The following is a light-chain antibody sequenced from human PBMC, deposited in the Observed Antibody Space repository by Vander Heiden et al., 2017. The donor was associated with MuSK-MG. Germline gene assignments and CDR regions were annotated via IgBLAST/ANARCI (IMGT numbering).Light chain of an antibody. CDR1: QDISNY. Sequence: DIQMTQSPSSLSASVGDRVTITCQASQDISNYLNWYQQKPGKAPKLLIYDVSNLVTGVPSPLRGRGPRTDFTFSIISLQPEPLATYYCQQYYTLPLTFGGWTKVELK. CDR3: QQYYTLPLT. V-gene: IGKV1-33*01. J-gene: IGKJ4*01. CDR2: DVS.